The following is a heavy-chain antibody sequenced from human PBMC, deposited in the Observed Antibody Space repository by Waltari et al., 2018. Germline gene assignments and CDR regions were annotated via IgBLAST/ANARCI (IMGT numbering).Heavy chain of an antibody. CDR2: IYYSGST. D-gene: IGHD6-25*01. CDR1: GGSISSSSYY. Sequence: QLQLQESGPGLVKPSETLSLTCTVSGGSISSSSYYLGWIRKPPGKGLEWIGSIYYSGSTYYNPSLKSRVTISVDTSKNQFSLKLSSVTAADTAVYYCARTGSGVYYYYYYMDVWGKGTTVTISS. J-gene: IGHJ6*03. V-gene: IGHV4-39*07. CDR3: ARTGSGVYYYYYYMDV.